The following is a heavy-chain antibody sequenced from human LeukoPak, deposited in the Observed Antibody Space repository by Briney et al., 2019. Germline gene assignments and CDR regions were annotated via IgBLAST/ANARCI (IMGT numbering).Heavy chain of an antibody. CDR3: ARDKDSGSYFYFDY. CDR2: ISSSGSTI. J-gene: IGHJ4*02. V-gene: IGHV3-11*01. Sequence: GGSLRLSCAASGFTFSDYYMSWIRQAPGKGLEWVSCISSSGSTIYYADSVKGRFTISRDNAKNSLYLQMNSLRAEDTAVYYCARDKDSGSYFYFDYWGQGTLVTVSS. D-gene: IGHD1-26*01. CDR1: GFTFSDYY.